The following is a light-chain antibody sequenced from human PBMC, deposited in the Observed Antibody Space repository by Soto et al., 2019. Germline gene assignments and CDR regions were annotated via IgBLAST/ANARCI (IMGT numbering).Light chain of an antibody. Sequence: VMTKSPATPSVSPGERATLSCRARRSVSSNLAWYQQKPGQAPRLLLYGASTRATGIPVRFSGSGFGTEFTLTISRLEPEDFAVYYCQQYGSRPWTFGQGTKVDIK. CDR1: RSVSSN. CDR2: GAS. V-gene: IGKV3-15*01. CDR3: QQYGSRPWT. J-gene: IGKJ1*01.